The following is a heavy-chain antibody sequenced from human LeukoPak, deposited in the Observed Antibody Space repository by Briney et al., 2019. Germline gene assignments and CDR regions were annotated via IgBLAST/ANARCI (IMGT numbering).Heavy chain of an antibody. Sequence: GGSLRLSCAASAFTFSTYGMHWVRQTPGKGLEWVAFIRYDGINKYYADSVKGRFTISRDNSKNTLYLEMNSLMPEDTALYYCAKPQGADLWVPDYWGQGTLVTVSS. CDR3: AKPQGADLWVPDY. CDR1: AFTFSTYG. D-gene: IGHD3-3*01. CDR2: IRYDGINK. J-gene: IGHJ4*02. V-gene: IGHV3-30*02.